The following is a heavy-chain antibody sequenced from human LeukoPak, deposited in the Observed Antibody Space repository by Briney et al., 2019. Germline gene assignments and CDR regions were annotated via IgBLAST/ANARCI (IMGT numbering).Heavy chain of an antibody. CDR1: GGSISSSSYY. V-gene: IGHV4-39*01. CDR2: IYYSGST. CDR3: ARRPHGHWLAP. Sequence: SETLSLTCTVSGGSISSSSYYWGWIRQPPGKGLEWIGRIYYSGSTYYNPSLKSRVTISVETSKTQSSLKLSSVPAGDTAVYYCARRPHGHWLAPWRQGPLVSVSS. J-gene: IGHJ5*02.